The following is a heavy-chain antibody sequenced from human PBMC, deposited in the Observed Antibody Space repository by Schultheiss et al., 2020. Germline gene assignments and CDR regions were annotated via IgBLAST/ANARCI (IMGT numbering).Heavy chain of an antibody. D-gene: IGHD4-17*01. CDR2: VYPGDSDT. V-gene: IGHV5-51*01. Sequence: GGSLRLSCKGSGYTFTTSWIAWVRQMPGKGLEWMGFVYPGDSDTRYSPSFQGQVTISADKSISTAYLQWSSLKASDTAMYYCARSMDGDYSYYYYAMDVWGQGTTVTGSS. J-gene: IGHJ6*02. CDR1: GYTFTTSW. CDR3: ARSMDGDYSYYYYAMDV.